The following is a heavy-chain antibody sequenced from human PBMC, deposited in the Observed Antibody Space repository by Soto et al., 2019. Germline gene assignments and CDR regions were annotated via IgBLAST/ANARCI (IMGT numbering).Heavy chain of an antibody. J-gene: IGHJ4*02. V-gene: IGHV3-21*01. CDR2: ISSSSSYI. D-gene: IGHD5-18*01. CDR3: VKSGYSYGYSDY. CDR1: GFTFSSYT. Sequence: EVQLVESGGGLVKPGGSLRLSCAASGFTFSSYTMNWVRQAPGKGLEWVSSISSSSSYIYYADSVKGRFTISRDNAKNSLYLQMNSRRAEDTAVYYCVKSGYSYGYSDYWGQGTLVTVSS.